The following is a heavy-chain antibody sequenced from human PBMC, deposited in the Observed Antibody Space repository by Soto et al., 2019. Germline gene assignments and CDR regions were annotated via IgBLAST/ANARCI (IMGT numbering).Heavy chain of an antibody. V-gene: IGHV3-21*01. CDR2: ISSSSSYI. J-gene: IGHJ4*02. D-gene: IGHD2-15*01. CDR3: ARARYCSGGSCYWVRYFDY. CDR1: GFTFSSYS. Sequence: GGSLRLSCAASGFTFSSYSMNWVRQAPGKGLEWVSSISSSSSYIYYADSVKGRFTISRDNAKNSLYLQMNSLRAEDTAVYYCARARYCSGGSCYWVRYFDYWGQGTLVTVSS.